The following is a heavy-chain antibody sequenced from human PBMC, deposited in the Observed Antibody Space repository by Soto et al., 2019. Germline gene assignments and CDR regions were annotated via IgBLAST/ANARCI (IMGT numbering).Heavy chain of an antibody. CDR2: ISSSGSTI. J-gene: IGHJ4*02. CDR3: ARGGTAAAAEGGYFDY. V-gene: IGHV3-48*03. Sequence: VGSLRLSCAASGFTFSSYEMNWVRQAPGKGLEWVSYISSSGSTIYYADSVKGRFTISRDNAKNSLYLQMNSLRAEDTAVYYCARGGTAAAAEGGYFDYWGQGTLVTVSS. CDR1: GFTFSSYE. D-gene: IGHD6-13*01.